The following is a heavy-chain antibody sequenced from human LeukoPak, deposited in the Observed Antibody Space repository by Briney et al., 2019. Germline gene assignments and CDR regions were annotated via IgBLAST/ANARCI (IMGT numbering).Heavy chain of an antibody. J-gene: IGHJ6*02. CDR3: AKESLAYYYYGMDV. CDR1: GFTFSVYG. V-gene: IGHV3-30*18. Sequence: GGSLRLSCAASGFTFSVYGMPWVRQAPGQGLEWVAVISFEGSNKYYADSVKGRFTISRDNSKNTLYLQMNSLRAEDTAVYYCAKESLAYYYYGMDVWGQGTTVTVSS. CDR2: ISFEGSNK.